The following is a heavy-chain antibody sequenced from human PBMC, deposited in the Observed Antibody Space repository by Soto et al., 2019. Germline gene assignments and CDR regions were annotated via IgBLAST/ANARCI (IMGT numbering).Heavy chain of an antibody. CDR2: ISYDGSNK. CDR3: AKDQGGSCGDY. J-gene: IGHJ4*02. Sequence: QVQLVESGGGVVQPGRSLRLSCAASGLTFSSYGMHWVRRAPGKGLEWVAVISYDGSNKYYADSVKGRFTISRDNSKNTLYLQMNSLRAEDTAVYNCAKDQGGSCGDYWGQGTLVTVSS. CDR1: GLTFSSYG. V-gene: IGHV3-30*18. D-gene: IGHD2-15*01.